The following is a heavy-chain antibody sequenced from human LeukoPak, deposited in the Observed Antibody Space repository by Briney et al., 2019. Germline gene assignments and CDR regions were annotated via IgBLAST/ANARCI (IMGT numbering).Heavy chain of an antibody. Sequence: GGSLRLSCAASGFTFSSYVMSWVRQAPGKALEWVSAISGSGGSTYYAVSVKGRFTISRDKSKNTLSLQMNILRAEDTAVYYCAKDDSGWHPLGFDYWGQGTLVTVSS. V-gene: IGHV3-23*01. D-gene: IGHD6-19*01. J-gene: IGHJ4*02. CDR3: AKDDSGWHPLGFDY. CDR1: GFTFSSYV. CDR2: ISGSGGST.